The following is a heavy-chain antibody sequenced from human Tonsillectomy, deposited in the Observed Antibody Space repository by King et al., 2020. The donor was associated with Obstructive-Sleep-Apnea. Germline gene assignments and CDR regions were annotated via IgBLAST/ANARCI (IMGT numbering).Heavy chain of an antibody. V-gene: IGHV4-4*02. CDR3: ARDIDGVSGLFRTYALDV. D-gene: IGHD6-19*01. CDR1: GGSISSTNW. Sequence: VQLQESGPGLVKPSGTLSLTCAVSGGSISSTNWWSWVRQPPGKGLEWIGEVYHSGNTKYNPSLKSRVTISVDKSKKQFSLNLSSVTAADTAVYYCARDIDGVSGLFRTYALDVWGQGTTVTVSS. J-gene: IGHJ6*02. CDR2: VYHSGNT.